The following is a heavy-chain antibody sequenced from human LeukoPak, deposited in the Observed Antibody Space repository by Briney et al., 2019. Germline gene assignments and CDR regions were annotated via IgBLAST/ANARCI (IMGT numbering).Heavy chain of an antibody. Sequence: ASVKVSCKASGYTFTSYGISWVRQAPGQGLEWMGWISAYNGNTNYAQQLQGRVTMTTDTSTSTAYMELRSLRSDDTAVYYCARDGAQQLDYYYYYYGMDVWGKGTTVTVSS. J-gene: IGHJ6*04. V-gene: IGHV1-18*04. CDR2: ISAYNGNT. CDR1: GYTFTSYG. D-gene: IGHD6-13*01. CDR3: ARDGAQQLDYYYYYYGMDV.